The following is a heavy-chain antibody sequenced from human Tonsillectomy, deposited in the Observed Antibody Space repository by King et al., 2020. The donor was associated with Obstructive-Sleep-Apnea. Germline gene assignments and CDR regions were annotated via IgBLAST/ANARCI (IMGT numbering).Heavy chain of an antibody. CDR1: GFSFSNSA. D-gene: IGHD3-22*01. V-gene: IGHV1-58*02. J-gene: IGHJ3*02. Sequence: QLVQSGPEVKKPGTSVKVSCKPSGFSFSNSAMQWVRQARGQRLEWIAWIVVGSGNTDYAQKFHERVTVTRDMSTRTAYMELSSLGPEDTAVYYCAANNFYDSSGNYHRYAFDIWGQGTMVTVSS. CDR2: IVVGSGNT. CDR3: AANNFYDSSGNYHRYAFDI.